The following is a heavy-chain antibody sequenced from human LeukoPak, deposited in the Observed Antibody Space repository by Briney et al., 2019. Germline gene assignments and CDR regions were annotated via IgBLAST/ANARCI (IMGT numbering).Heavy chain of an antibody. CDR1: GYTFTSYD. D-gene: IGHD3-10*01. V-gene: IGHV1-8*01. Sequence: ASVKVSCKASGYTFTSYDISWVRQATGQGLEWMGWMNPNSGNTGYAQKFQGRVTMTRNTSISTAYMELSSLRSEDTAVYYCARDVRDLGELDYWGQGTLVTVSS. J-gene: IGHJ4*02. CDR2: MNPNSGNT. CDR3: ARDVRDLGELDY.